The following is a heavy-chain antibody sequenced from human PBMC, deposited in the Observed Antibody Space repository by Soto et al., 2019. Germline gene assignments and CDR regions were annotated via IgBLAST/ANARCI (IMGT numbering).Heavy chain of an antibody. J-gene: IGHJ4*02. CDR1: GDSFINYG. CDR3: ARDHYDILTGYAVSASGY. D-gene: IGHD3-9*01. CDR2: ISAYSGHT. Sequence: GTSVKVSCKASGDSFINYGITWVRQAPEQGLEWMGWISAYSGHTNYAQRLQGRVTMTTDTSTSTAYMELRSLRSDDTAVYYCARDHYDILTGYAVSASGYWGQGTLVTVSS. V-gene: IGHV1-18*01.